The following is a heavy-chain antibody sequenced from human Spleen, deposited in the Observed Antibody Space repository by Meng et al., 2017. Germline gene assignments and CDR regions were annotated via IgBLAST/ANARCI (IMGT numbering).Heavy chain of an antibody. CDR2: IDPKNGDT. CDR3: ARDEDISAAGKLFGDY. J-gene: IGHJ4*02. V-gene: IGHV1-2*06. CDR1: GYTFTGYY. Sequence: QGQLVQSGAEVKKPGASVKVSCKASGYTFTGYYMPWVRQAPGQGLEWMGRIDPKNGDTHYAQKFQGRVTMTGDTSISTAYMDLSGLRSDDTAVYYCARDEDISAAGKLFGDYWGQGTLVTVSS. D-gene: IGHD6-13*01.